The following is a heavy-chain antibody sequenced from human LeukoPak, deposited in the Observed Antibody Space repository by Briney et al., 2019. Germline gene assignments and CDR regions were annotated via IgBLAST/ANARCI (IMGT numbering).Heavy chain of an antibody. CDR2: MNPNSGNT. J-gene: IGHJ4*02. D-gene: IGHD6-13*01. CDR1: GYTFTSYD. V-gene: IGHV1-8*01. Sequence: ASVKVSCKASGYTFTSYDINWVRQATGQGLEWMGWMNPNSGNTGYAQKFQGRVTMTRNTSISTAYMELSSLRSEDRAVYYCAKAHGFAAACRPFFYYWGQGTLVTVSS. CDR3: AKAHGFAAACRPFFYY.